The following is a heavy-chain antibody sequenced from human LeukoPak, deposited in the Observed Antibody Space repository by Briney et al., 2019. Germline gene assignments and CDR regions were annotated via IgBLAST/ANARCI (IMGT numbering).Heavy chain of an antibody. J-gene: IGHJ4*02. CDR3: AKDSTGIQLWLHFFDY. CDR2: ISYDGSNK. D-gene: IGHD5-18*01. CDR1: GFTFSSYT. V-gene: IGHV3-30*18. Sequence: GGSLRLSCAASGFTFSSYTMNWVRQAPGKGLEWVAVISYDGSNKYYADSVKGRFTISRDNSKNTLYLQMNSLRAEDTAVYYCAKDSTGIQLWLHFFDYWGQGTLVTVSS.